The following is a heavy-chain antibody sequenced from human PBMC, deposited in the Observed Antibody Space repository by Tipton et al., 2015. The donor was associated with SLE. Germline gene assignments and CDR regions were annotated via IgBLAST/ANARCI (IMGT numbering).Heavy chain of an antibody. D-gene: IGHD1-14*01. CDR3: VRVRESSITGGCFDY. CDR2: IYSSGGT. Sequence: PGLVKPSETLSLTCSVSGVSITSYYWNWIRQTQGKGLEWIGYIYSSGGTDYNPSLKSRLTISVETSKNQFSLRLTSVTAADTAVYYCVRVRESSITGGCFDYWGHGTLVTVSS. CDR1: GVSITSYY. V-gene: IGHV4-59*01. J-gene: IGHJ4*01.